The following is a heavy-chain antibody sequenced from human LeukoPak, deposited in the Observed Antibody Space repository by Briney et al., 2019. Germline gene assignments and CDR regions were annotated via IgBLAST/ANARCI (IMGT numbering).Heavy chain of an antibody. CDR2: INHSGST. Sequence: ASETLSLTCAVYGGSFSGYYWSWIRQPPGKGLEWIGEINHSGSTNYNPSLKSRVTISVDTSKNQFSLELSSVTAADTAVYYCARGLSSYLDYWGQGTLVTVSS. CDR1: GGSFSGYY. V-gene: IGHV4-34*01. D-gene: IGHD6-6*01. CDR3: ARGLSSYLDY. J-gene: IGHJ4*02.